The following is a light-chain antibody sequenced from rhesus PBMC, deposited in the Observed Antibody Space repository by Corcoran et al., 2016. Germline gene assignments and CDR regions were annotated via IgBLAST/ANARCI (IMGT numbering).Light chain of an antibody. CDR2: AAF. J-gene: IGKJ2*01. CDR3: LQHNSYPYS. CDR1: QGISSY. V-gene: IGKV1-28*01. Sequence: DIQMTQSPSSLSAYVGDTVTITCRASQGISSYLNWFQQKPGKAPKLLVYAAFSFERGVPSRLSGSGSRTEFTLTLSSRQAEDFAVYYYLQHNSYPYSFGQGTKVEIK.